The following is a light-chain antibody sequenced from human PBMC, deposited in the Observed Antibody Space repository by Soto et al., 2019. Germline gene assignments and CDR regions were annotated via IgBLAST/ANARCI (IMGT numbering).Light chain of an antibody. CDR3: QQYTDWPTT. Sequence: EIVLTQSPGTLSLSPGERATLSCRASQSVSNNYLAWYQQKPGQAPRLLIYGASNRATGIPDRFSGSGSGTEFTLTISSLQSDDFAVYYCQQYTDWPTTFGQGTKVDIK. J-gene: IGKJ1*01. V-gene: IGKV3-20*01. CDR2: GAS. CDR1: QSVSNNY.